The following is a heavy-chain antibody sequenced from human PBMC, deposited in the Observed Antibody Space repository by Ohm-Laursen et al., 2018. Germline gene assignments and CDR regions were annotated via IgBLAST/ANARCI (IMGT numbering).Heavy chain of an antibody. V-gene: IGHV4-59*06. CDR1: GAPISTHY. Sequence: SETLSLTCTVSGAPISTHYWSWIRQHPGKGLEWIGYIYYSGSTYYNPSLKSRVTISVDTSKNQFSLKLSSVTAADTAVYYCARDRAAVAGYRGYGMDVWGQGTTVTVSS. CDR3: ARDRAAVAGYRGYGMDV. D-gene: IGHD6-19*01. J-gene: IGHJ6*02. CDR2: IYYSGST.